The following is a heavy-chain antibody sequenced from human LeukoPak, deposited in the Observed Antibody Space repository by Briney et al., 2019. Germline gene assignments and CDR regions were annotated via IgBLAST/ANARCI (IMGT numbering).Heavy chain of an antibody. D-gene: IGHD6-19*01. Sequence: SETLSLTCTVSGGSISSSSYYWGWIRQPPGKGLEWIGSIYYSGSTYYNPSLKSRVTISVDTSKNQFSLKLSSVTAADTAVYYCASTLIAVAGKGPFDYWGQGTLVTVSS. CDR3: ASTLIAVAGKGPFDY. V-gene: IGHV4-39*01. CDR2: IYYSGST. J-gene: IGHJ4*02. CDR1: GGSISSSSYY.